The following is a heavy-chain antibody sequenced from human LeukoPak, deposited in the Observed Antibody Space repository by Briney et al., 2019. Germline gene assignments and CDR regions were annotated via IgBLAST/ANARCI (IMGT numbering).Heavy chain of an antibody. CDR1: EFTFSSYG. V-gene: IGHV3-23*01. J-gene: IGHJ3*02. Sequence: PGGSLRLSCAASEFTFSSYGMSWVRQAPGRGLEWVSSISGSGGSTQYADSVQGRFTISRDNSKNTLYLQMNSLRAEDTAVYYCARDRDYYDSSGYPPGAFDIWGQGTMVTVSS. D-gene: IGHD3-22*01. CDR3: ARDRDYYDSSGYPPGAFDI. CDR2: ISGSGGST.